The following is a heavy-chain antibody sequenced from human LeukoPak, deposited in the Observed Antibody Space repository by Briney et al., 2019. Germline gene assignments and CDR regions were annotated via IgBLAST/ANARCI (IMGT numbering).Heavy chain of an antibody. J-gene: IGHJ4*02. D-gene: IGHD3-22*01. CDR2: MKQDGREK. CDR1: GFIFSNYW. Sequence: GGSLRLSCVASGFIFSNYWMSWVRQVPGKGLEWVANMKQDGREKYLVDSVKGRFTISRDNSKNTLYLQMNSLRAEDTAVYYCAKWDTYYDSSGYYFYWGQGTLVTVSS. V-gene: IGHV3-7*03. CDR3: AKWDTYYDSSGYYFY.